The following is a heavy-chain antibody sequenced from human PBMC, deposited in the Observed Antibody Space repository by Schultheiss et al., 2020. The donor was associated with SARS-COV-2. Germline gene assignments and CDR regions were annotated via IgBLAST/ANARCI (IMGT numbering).Heavy chain of an antibody. Sequence: GGSLRLSCAASGFTFSDYYMSWIRQAPGKGLEWVSYISSSGSTIYYADSVKGRFTISRDNAKNSLYLQMNSLRAEDTAVYYCARDSGLTTVTVYYYYGMDVWGQGTTVTVSS. D-gene: IGHD4-17*01. J-gene: IGHJ6*02. V-gene: IGHV3-11*01. CDR3: ARDSGLTTVTVYYYYGMDV. CDR1: GFTFSDYY. CDR2: ISSSGSTI.